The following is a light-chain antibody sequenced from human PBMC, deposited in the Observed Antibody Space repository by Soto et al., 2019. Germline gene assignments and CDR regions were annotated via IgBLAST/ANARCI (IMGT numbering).Light chain of an antibody. J-gene: IGKJ2*02. CDR2: DAS. V-gene: IGKV1-33*01. Sequence: QMTQSPSSLSASVGDRVTITCQARQDIKNYLIWYQQKAGKAPKVLIYDASSLGTGVSSRFSGIGSGTHFTLTISSLQPEDIATYYCQQFVSVPCTFGQGTKLEIK. CDR3: QQFVSVPCT. CDR1: QDIKNY.